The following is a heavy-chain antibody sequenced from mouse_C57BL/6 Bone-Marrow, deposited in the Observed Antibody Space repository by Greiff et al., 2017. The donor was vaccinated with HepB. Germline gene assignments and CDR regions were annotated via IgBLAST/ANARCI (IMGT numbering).Heavy chain of an antibody. J-gene: IGHJ3*01. D-gene: IGHD1-1*01. V-gene: IGHV1-63*01. Sequence: VQLQQSGAELVRPGTSVKMSCTASGYTFTNYWIGWAKQRPGHGLEWIGDIYPGGGYTNYNEKFKGKATRTADNSSSTAYMQFSSLTSEDSAISYGARSYYYGSSFAYWGQGTLVTVSA. CDR1: GYTFTNYW. CDR2: IYPGGGYT. CDR3: ARSYYYGSSFAY.